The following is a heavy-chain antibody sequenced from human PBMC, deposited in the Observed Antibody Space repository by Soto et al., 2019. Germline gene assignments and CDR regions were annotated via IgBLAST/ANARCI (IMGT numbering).Heavy chain of an antibody. CDR3: ARGDSSSWYLNWFDP. Sequence: GASVKVSCKASGYTFTSYDINWVRQATGQGLEWMGWMNPNSGNTGYAQKFQGRVTMTRNTSISTAYMELSSLRSEDTAVYYCARGDSSSWYLNWFDPWGQGTLVTVSS. V-gene: IGHV1-8*01. D-gene: IGHD6-13*01. J-gene: IGHJ5*02. CDR1: GYTFTSYD. CDR2: MNPNSGNT.